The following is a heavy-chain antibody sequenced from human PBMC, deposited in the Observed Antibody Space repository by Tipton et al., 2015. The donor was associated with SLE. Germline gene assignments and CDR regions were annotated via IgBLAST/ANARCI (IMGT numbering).Heavy chain of an antibody. Sequence: TLSLTCTVSGYSISSGYYWGWIRQPPGKGLEWIGSIYHSGRTYYNPSLKSRVTISVDTSKNQFSLKLSSVTAADTAVYYCARVRYGGSPDYWGQGTLVTVSS. V-gene: IGHV4-38-2*02. CDR2: IYHSGRT. CDR1: GYSISSGYY. D-gene: IGHD4-23*01. CDR3: ARVRYGGSPDY. J-gene: IGHJ4*02.